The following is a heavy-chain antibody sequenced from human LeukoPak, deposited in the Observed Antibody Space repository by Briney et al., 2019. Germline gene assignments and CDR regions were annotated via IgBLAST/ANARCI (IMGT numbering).Heavy chain of an antibody. CDR3: AKRASSIWASVEY. CDR2: ILYDGSDK. J-gene: IGHJ4*02. CDR1: GFIFSSYG. Sequence: GGSARLSCEASGFIFSSYGMHWVRQAPAKGREGVAVILYDGSDKYYADSVKGRFTISRDNSKNTLYLKMNSLRCEDTAVYYCAKRASSIWASVEYWGERELVSLSS. D-gene: IGHD6-13*01. V-gene: IGHV3-30*18.